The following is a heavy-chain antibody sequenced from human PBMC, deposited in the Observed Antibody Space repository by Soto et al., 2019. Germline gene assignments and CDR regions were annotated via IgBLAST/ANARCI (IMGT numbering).Heavy chain of an antibody. Sequence: QAQLVQSGAEVKKSGASVRVSCKASGYTLTNYGVTWVRQAPGQGLEWLGRVTPYKADTNSAQNLQGRVTMATDTSTNTAYLELRSLRSDDTAVYFCATDGPSNSGNLYAFDIWRQGTMVTVSA. J-gene: IGHJ3*02. V-gene: IGHV1-18*04. CDR1: GYTLTNYG. CDR3: ATDGPSNSGNLYAFDI. CDR2: VTPYKADT. D-gene: IGHD5-12*01.